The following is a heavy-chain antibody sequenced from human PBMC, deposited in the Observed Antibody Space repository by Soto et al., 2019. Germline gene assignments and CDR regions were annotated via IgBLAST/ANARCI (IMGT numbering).Heavy chain of an antibody. CDR3: ARAPALDNWYFDL. D-gene: IGHD3-3*01. Sequence: HVQLQESGPGLVKPSETLSLTCSVSGGYISTYYWSWIRQPPGRGPDWIGYIYHTGSTKYNPFLKSRITIAVDTSKNQFSLKLNSVSAADTAVYYCARAPALDNWYFDLWGRGTMVTVSS. CDR1: GGYISTYY. V-gene: IGHV4-59*13. CDR2: IYHTGST. J-gene: IGHJ2*01.